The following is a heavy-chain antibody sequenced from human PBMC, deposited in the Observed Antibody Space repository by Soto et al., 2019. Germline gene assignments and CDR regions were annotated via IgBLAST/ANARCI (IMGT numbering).Heavy chain of an antibody. J-gene: IGHJ4*02. CDR1: GFTFSSYG. CDR2: ISYDGSNK. CDR3: AKDPLWIDYYDSSGHGYYFDY. V-gene: IGHV3-30*18. D-gene: IGHD3-22*01. Sequence: PGGSLRLSCAASGFTFSSYGMHWVRQAPGKGLEWVAVISYDGSNKYYADSVKGRFTISRDNSKNTLYLQMNSLRAGDTAVYYCAKDPLWIDYYDSSGHGYYFDYWGQGTLVTVSS.